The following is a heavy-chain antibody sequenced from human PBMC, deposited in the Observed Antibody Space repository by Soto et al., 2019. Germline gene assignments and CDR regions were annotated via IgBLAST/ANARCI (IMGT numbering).Heavy chain of an antibody. CDR2: MNPNSGNT. J-gene: IGHJ4*02. CDR3: ARGPSQIYDFWSGYYTSFDY. CDR1: GYTFTSYD. V-gene: IGHV1-8*01. Sequence: ASVKVSCKASGYTFTSYDINWVRQATGQGLEWMGWMNPNSGNTGYAQKFQGRVTMTRNTSISTAYMELSSLRSEDTAVYYCARGPSQIYDFWSGYYTSFDYWGQGTLVNVSS. D-gene: IGHD3-3*01.